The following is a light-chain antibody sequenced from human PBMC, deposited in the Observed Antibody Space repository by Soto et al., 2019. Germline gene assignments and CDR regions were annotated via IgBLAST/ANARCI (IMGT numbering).Light chain of an antibody. CDR2: YVS. Sequence: QSALTQPRSVSGSPGQSVTISCTGTSSDVGDDNFVSWYQHHPGKAPKLIIYYVSQRSSGVPDRFSGSKSGNTASLTISGLQAEDEADYYCCSSGGTFTWVFGGGTKVTVL. CDR3: CSSGGTFTWV. J-gene: IGLJ3*02. V-gene: IGLV2-11*01. CDR1: SSDVGDDNF.